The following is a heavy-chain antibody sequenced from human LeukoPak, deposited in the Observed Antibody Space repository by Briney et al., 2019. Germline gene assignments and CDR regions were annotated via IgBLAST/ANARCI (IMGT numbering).Heavy chain of an antibody. J-gene: IGHJ3*02. Sequence: SETLSLTCTVSGGSISSSSYYWGWIRQPPGKGLEWIGSIYYSGSTYYNPSLKSRVAISVDTSKNQFSLKLSSVTAADTAVYYCARHPWGAFDIWGQGTMVTVSS. CDR1: GGSISSSSYY. V-gene: IGHV4-39*01. D-gene: IGHD3-16*01. CDR2: IYYSGST. CDR3: ARHPWGAFDI.